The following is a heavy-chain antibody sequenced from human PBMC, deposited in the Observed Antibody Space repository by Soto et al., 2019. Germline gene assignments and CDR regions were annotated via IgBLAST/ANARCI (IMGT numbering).Heavy chain of an antibody. J-gene: IGHJ4*02. CDR1: GFTLSRYP. CDR2: IPYDGNNK. V-gene: IGHV3-30-3*01. D-gene: IGHD1-26*01. CDR3: AKGVGSYYFDY. Sequence: QVQLVESGGGVVQPGRSLRLSCAASGFTLSRYPMYWVRQAPGNGLEWVAVIPYDGNNKYYADSVKGRFTISRDNAKNTLYLQIDNLRPQDTAVYYCAKGVGSYYFDYWGQRTLVVVAS.